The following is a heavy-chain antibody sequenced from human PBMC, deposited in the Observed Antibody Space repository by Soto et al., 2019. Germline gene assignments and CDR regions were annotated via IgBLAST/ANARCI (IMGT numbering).Heavy chain of an antibody. CDR3: AGSMITFGGVIVSFDY. V-gene: IGHV1-69*05. CDR1: GGTFSSYA. Sequence: QVQLVQSGAEVKKPGSSVKVSCKASGGTFSSYAISWVRQAPGQGLEWMGGIIPIFGTANYAQKFQGRVTITXXEXTXXAYMELSSLRSEDTAVYYCAGSMITFGGVIVSFDYWGQGTLVTVSS. D-gene: IGHD3-16*02. J-gene: IGHJ4*02. CDR2: IIPIFGTA.